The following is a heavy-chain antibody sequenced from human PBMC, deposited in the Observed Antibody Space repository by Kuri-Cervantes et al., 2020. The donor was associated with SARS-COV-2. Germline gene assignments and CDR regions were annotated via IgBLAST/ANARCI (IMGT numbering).Heavy chain of an antibody. J-gene: IGHJ6*02. CDR3: TRSHYSTSRFFYYSLDV. V-gene: IGHV4-4*07. CDR1: GGSISSYY. D-gene: IGHD6-6*01. Sequence: SETLSLTCTVSGGSISSYYWSWIRQPAGKGLEWIGRIYTSGSTNYNPSLKSRVTISVDRSKTQFSLRLTSVTAADTAVYYCTRSHYSTSRFFYYSLDVWGQGTTVTVSS. CDR2: IYTSGST.